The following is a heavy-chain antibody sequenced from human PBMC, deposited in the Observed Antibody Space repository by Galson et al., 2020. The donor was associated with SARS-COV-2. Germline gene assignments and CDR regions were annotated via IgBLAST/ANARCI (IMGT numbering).Heavy chain of an antibody. D-gene: IGHD6-25*01. CDR2: ISAYNGNT. V-gene: IGHV1-18*01. J-gene: IGHJ4*02. CDR3: AITAAAAPSY. Sequence: ASVKVSCKASGYTFTSYGISWVRQAPGQGLEWMGWISAYNGNTNYAQKLQGRGTMTTDTSTSKAYMELRSLRSDDTAVYYCAITAAAAPSYWGQGTLVTVSS. CDR1: GYTFTSYG.